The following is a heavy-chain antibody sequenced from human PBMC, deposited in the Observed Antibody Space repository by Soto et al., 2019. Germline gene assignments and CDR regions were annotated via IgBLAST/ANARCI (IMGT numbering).Heavy chain of an antibody. CDR2: IFHDGTA. CDR1: GVSISSGNW. V-gene: IGHV4-4*02. CDR3: ARLVYDTRLNYMYFDF. D-gene: IGHD3-10*01. Sequence: QVKLQESGPGLATPSGTLSLTCAVSGVSISSGNWWTWVRQSPQRGLEYIGEIFHDGTANYYPSFERRVAISVDTSKNQFSLKLTSVTAADTAIYSCARLVYDTRLNYMYFDFWGQGTLVTVSS. J-gene: IGHJ4*02.